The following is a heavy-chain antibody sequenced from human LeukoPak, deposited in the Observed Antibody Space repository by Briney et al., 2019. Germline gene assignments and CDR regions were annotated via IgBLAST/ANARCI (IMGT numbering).Heavy chain of an antibody. CDR2: INHSGST. D-gene: IGHD6-13*01. CDR3: ARASIAAAAAFDI. CDR1: GGSFSGYY. Sequence: SETLSLTCAVYGGSFSGYYWSWIRQPPGKGLEWIGEINHSGSTNYNPSLKSRVTISVDTSKNQFSLKLSPVTAADTAVYYCARASIAAAAAFDIWGQGTMVTVSS. V-gene: IGHV4-34*01. J-gene: IGHJ3*02.